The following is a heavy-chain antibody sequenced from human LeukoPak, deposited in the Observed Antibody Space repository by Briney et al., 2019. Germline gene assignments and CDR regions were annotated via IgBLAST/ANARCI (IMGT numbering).Heavy chain of an antibody. Sequence: SETLSLTCTVSGYSISSGYYWGWIRQPPGKGLEWIGSIDHSGSTYYNPSLKSRVTISVDTSKNQFSLKLSSVTAADTAVYYCARSYSGYDYVDYWGQGTLVTVSS. CDR1: GYSISSGYY. D-gene: IGHD5-12*01. V-gene: IGHV4-38-2*02. CDR3: ARSYSGYDYVDY. CDR2: IDHSGST. J-gene: IGHJ4*02.